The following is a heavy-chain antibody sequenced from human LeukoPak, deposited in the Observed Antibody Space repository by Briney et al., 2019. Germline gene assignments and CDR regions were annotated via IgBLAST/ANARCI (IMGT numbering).Heavy chain of an antibody. CDR3: ANQQLWLTY. CDR1: GFTFSSYG. J-gene: IGHJ4*02. V-gene: IGHV3-30*18. D-gene: IGHD5-18*01. Sequence: GGSLRLSCAASGFTFSSYGRHWVRQAPGKGLEWVAVISYDGSNKYYADSVKGRFTISRDNSKNTLYLQVNSLRAEDTAVYYCANQQLWLTYWGQGTLVTVSS. CDR2: ISYDGSNK.